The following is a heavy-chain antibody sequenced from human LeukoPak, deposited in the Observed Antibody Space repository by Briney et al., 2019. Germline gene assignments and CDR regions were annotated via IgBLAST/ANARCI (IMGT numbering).Heavy chain of an antibody. CDR3: AREGSSGQDWYAFDV. V-gene: IGHV1-2*02. Sequence: ASVRVSCKASGFSFTGYYVQWLRQAPGQGLEWVGWMYFNSGATRHAPKFQDRVTMTRDTSISTAYMELSSLRADDTAMYFCAREGSSGQDWYAFDVWGQETMVTVSS. CDR2: MYFNSGAT. D-gene: IGHD5-12*01. CDR1: GFSFTGYY. J-gene: IGHJ3*01.